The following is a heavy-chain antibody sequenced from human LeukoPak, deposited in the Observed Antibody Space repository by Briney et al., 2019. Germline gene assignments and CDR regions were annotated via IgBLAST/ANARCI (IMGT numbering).Heavy chain of an antibody. V-gene: IGHV1-18*01. CDR3: GICYSVGGAFDI. Sequence: ASVKVSCKASGYTFTSYGISWVRQAPGQGLEWMGWISAYNGNTNYAQKLQGRVTMTTDTSTSTAYMELRSLRSDNTAVYYWGICYSVGGAFDIWGQGTMVTVSS. CDR2: ISAYNGNT. J-gene: IGHJ3*02. D-gene: IGHD2-21*01. CDR1: GYTFTSYG.